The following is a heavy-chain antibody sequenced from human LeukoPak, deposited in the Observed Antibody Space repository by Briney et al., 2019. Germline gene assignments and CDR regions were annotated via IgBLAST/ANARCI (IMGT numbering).Heavy chain of an antibody. J-gene: IGHJ5*02. Sequence: TGESLKISCKGSGYSFTSYWISWVRQMPGKGLEWMGRIDPSDSYTNYSPSFQGHVTISADKSISTAYLQWSSLKASDTAMYYSAIHTDYYDSSATNEPDNWFDPWGQGTLVTVSS. CDR3: AIHTDYYDSSATNEPDNWFDP. D-gene: IGHD3-22*01. CDR2: IDPSDSYT. V-gene: IGHV5-10-1*01. CDR1: GYSFTSYW.